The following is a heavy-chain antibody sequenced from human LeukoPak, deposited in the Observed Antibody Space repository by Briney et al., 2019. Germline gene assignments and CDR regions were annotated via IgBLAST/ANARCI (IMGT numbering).Heavy chain of an antibody. J-gene: IGHJ4*02. V-gene: IGHV1-8*01. Sequence: ASVKVSCKASGYTFADYDINWVRQATGQGLEWMGWMNPNSGNTGYTQKFQGRVTMTRNTSISTAYMELSSLRSEDTAVYYCARAELRYFDWPPGDYWGQGTLVTVSS. CDR1: GYTFADYD. CDR3: ARAELRYFDWPPGDY. D-gene: IGHD3-9*01. CDR2: MNPNSGNT.